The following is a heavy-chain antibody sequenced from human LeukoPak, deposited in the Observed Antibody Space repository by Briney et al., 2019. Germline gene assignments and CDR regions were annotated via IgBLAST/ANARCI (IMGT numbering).Heavy chain of an antibody. CDR3: ARASYFGDYAD. CDR2: IYINGNT. D-gene: IGHD4-17*01. V-gene: IGHV3-53*01. Sequence: GGSLRLSCAASGFTVSSNYMSWVRQAPGKGLEWVSIIYINGNTYYEDSVKGRFTISRDNSKNTVYLQMNSLRTEDTAVYYCARASYFGDYADWGQGTLVTVSS. CDR1: GFTVSSNY. J-gene: IGHJ4*02.